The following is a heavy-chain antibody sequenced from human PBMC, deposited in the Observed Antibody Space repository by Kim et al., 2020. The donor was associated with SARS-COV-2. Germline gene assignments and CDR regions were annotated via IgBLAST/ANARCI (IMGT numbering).Heavy chain of an antibody. V-gene: IGHV3-33*01. CDR3: ARSSSSFSYFDL. D-gene: IGHD6-6*01. Sequence: YYADSVKGRFTISRDNSKNTLYLQMNSLRAEDTAVYYCARSSSSFSYFDLWGRGTLVTVSS. J-gene: IGHJ2*01.